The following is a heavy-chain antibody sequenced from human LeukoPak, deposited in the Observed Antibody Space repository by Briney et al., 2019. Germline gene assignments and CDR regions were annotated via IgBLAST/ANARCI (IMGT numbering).Heavy chain of an antibody. D-gene: IGHD4-23*01. CDR3: ARDNSVEDTAWWFDP. CDR1: GYTFTSYY. CDR2: INPSGGST. J-gene: IGHJ5*02. Sequence: HWASVKVSCKASGYTFTSYYMHWVRQAPGQGLEWMGLINPSGGSTSYAQKFQGRVTMTRDMSTSTDYMELSSLRSEDTAVYYCARDNSVEDTAWWFDPWGQGTLVTVSS. V-gene: IGHV1-46*01.